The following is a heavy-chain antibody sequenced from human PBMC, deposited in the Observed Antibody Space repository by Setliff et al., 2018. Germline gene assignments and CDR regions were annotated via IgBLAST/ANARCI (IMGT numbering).Heavy chain of an antibody. CDR1: GFLYSNNA. CDR3: ASSSGGNYEAYFDY. J-gene: IGHJ4*02. CDR2: ISYDGTIT. Sequence: PRGSLRLSCAASGFLYSNNAFHWVRQTPGKGLEWVAVISYDGTITHYVDSVKGRFSISRDNSQNTLYLQMNSLSPEDTALYYCASSSGGNYEAYFDYWGQGTLVTVSS. D-gene: IGHD2-15*01. V-gene: IGHV3-30*04.